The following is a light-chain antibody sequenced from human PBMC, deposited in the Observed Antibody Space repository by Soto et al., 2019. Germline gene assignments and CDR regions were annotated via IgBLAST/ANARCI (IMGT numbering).Light chain of an antibody. CDR1: QSISSW. Sequence: DIQMPQAPSTLSASVGDRVTITCRSSQSISSWLAWYQQKPGKAPKLLIYDASSLESGVPSRFSGSGSGTEFTLTISSLQPDDFATYYCQQYNSYPWTFGQGTTVEIK. CDR3: QQYNSYPWT. CDR2: DAS. V-gene: IGKV1-5*01. J-gene: IGKJ1*01.